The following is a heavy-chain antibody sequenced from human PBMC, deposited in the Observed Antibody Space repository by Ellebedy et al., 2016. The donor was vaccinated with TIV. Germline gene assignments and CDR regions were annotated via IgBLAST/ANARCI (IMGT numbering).Heavy chain of an antibody. CDR3: AKGILPYCGGDCPAYFQH. D-gene: IGHD2-21*02. CDR1: GFIFSSYA. J-gene: IGHJ1*01. Sequence: GGSLRLSXSASGFIFSSYAMNWVRQIPGKGLEWVAAISYDGSHKSYAASVKGRFTISRDNSKNTLNLQMNSLRAEDTAVYYCAKGILPYCGGDCPAYFQHWGQGTLVTVSS. CDR2: ISYDGSHK. V-gene: IGHV3-30*18.